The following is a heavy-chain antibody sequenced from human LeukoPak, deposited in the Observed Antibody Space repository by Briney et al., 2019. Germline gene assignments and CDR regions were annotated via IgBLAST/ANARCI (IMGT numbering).Heavy chain of an antibody. CDR3: ARGVGYSGYDFFDY. V-gene: IGHV1-46*01. CDR2: INPSGGST. J-gene: IGHJ4*02. CDR1: GYTLTELS. D-gene: IGHD5-12*01. Sequence: ASVKVSCKVSGYTLTELSMHWVRQAPGQGLEWMGIINPSGGSTSYAQKFQGRVTMARDTSTSTVYMELSSLRSEDTAVYYCARGVGYSGYDFFDYWGQGTLVTVSS.